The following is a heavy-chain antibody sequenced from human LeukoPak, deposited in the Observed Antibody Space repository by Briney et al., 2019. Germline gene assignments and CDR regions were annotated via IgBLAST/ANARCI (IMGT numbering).Heavy chain of an antibody. Sequence: GGSLRLSCVASGFTFSSYSMNWVRQAPGKGLEWVSSISTSSSYIYYADSVKGRFTISRDNAKNSLYVQMDSLRAEDTAVYYCARDRWLQSQRYFDYWGQGILVTVSS. CDR1: GFTFSSYS. CDR3: ARDRWLQSQRYFDY. V-gene: IGHV3-21*01. J-gene: IGHJ4*02. CDR2: ISTSSSYI. D-gene: IGHD5-24*01.